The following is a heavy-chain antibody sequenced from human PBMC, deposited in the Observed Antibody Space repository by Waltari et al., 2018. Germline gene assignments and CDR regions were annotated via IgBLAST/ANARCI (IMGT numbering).Heavy chain of an antibody. CDR1: GVTFSDYW. CDR2: LHGYSHGT. J-gene: IGHJ4*02. V-gene: IGHV3-74*01. Sequence: EVQLLEAGGDLVQPGGSLRLSCAASGVTFSDYWMHRVRQAPVKGLLGLPCLHGYSHGTTSSAAVQGPFTTPRDNPKNTVYLQLNSLRADDPAVYYCARKGGRGYTYGPFYFDSWGRGTLVTVSS. CDR3: ARKGGRGYTYGPFYFDS. D-gene: IGHD5-18*01.